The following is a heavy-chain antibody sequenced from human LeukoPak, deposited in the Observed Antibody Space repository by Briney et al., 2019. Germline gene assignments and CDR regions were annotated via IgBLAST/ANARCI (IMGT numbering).Heavy chain of an antibody. CDR1: GYIFTGYF. Sequence: ASVKVSCKASGYIFTGYFMHWVRQAPGQGLEWMGWIDPYSGDTNYAQKFQGRVTMTRDTSISTAFMELSRLRSDDTAVYYCARGKDHYYDSSGYPDYYYYTMDVWGQGTTVTVS. V-gene: IGHV1-2*02. D-gene: IGHD3-22*01. CDR2: IDPYSGDT. CDR3: ARGKDHYYDSSGYPDYYYYTMDV. J-gene: IGHJ6*02.